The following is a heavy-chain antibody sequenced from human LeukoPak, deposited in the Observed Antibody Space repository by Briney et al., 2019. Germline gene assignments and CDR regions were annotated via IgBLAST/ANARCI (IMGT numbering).Heavy chain of an antibody. CDR1: GGSISSYY. J-gene: IGHJ5*02. Sequence: PSETLSLTCTVSGGSISSYYWSGIRQPPGKGLEWIGYIYYSGSTNYNPSLKSRVTISVDTSKNQFSLKLSSVTAADTAVYYCAREGPRYCGGDCYSGWFDPWGQGTLVTVSS. CDR2: IYYSGST. V-gene: IGHV4-59*01. D-gene: IGHD2-21*02. CDR3: AREGPRYCGGDCYSGWFDP.